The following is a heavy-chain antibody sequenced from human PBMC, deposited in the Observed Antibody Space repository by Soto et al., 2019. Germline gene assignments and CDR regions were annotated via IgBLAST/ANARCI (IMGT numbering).Heavy chain of an antibody. J-gene: IGHJ4*02. CDR2: ISYDGSNK. D-gene: IGHD5-18*01. V-gene: IGHV3-30*18. Sequence: GGSLRLSCAASGFTFSSYGMHWVRQAPGKGLEWVAVISYDGSNKYYADSVKGRLTISRDNSKNTLYLQMNSLRAEDTAVCYCAKDLGIQLWLQDFDYWGQGTLVTVSS. CDR1: GFTFSSYG. CDR3: AKDLGIQLWLQDFDY.